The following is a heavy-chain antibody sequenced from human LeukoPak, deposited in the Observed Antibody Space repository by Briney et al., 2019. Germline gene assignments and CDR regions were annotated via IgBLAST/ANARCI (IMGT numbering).Heavy chain of an antibody. D-gene: IGHD3-22*01. Sequence: PGGSLRLSCAASGFTFSTYAMIWVRQAPGKGLEWVSDISGSGRTTYYAVSVKGRFIISRDNSKNTFYLQMNSLRAEDTAVYFCARDKNYYDSSGYFDYWGQGTLVTVSS. V-gene: IGHV3-23*01. J-gene: IGHJ4*02. CDR3: ARDKNYYDSSGYFDY. CDR2: ISGSGRTT. CDR1: GFTFSTYA.